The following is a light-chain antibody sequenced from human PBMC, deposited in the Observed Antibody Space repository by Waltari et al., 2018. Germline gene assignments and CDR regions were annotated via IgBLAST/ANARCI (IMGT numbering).Light chain of an antibody. CDR3: CSYAGSSTVV. J-gene: IGLJ2*01. Sequence: QSALTQPASVSGSPGQSIPISCTGPSSAVGSYNLVSLYQQHPGKAPKLMIYEGSKRPSGVSNRFSGSKSGNTASLTISGLQAEDEADYYCCSYAGSSTVVFGGGTKLTVL. CDR1: SSAVGSYNL. V-gene: IGLV2-23*01. CDR2: EGS.